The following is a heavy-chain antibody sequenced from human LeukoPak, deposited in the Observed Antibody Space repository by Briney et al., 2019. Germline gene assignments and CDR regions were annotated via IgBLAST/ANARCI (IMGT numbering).Heavy chain of an antibody. D-gene: IGHD2-2*01. J-gene: IGHJ4*02. CDR1: GVTLSSYA. Sequence: GGSLRLSCAASGVTLSSYAMSWARQAPGKGLEWVSGISSSGSGGNTYYADSVKGRFTISRDNAKNSVYLQMNSLRAEDTAVYYCARLVCSTIPCYGKFYFDSWGQGTLVPVSS. CDR2: ISSSGSGGNT. CDR3: ARLVCSTIPCYGKFYFDS. V-gene: IGHV3-23*01.